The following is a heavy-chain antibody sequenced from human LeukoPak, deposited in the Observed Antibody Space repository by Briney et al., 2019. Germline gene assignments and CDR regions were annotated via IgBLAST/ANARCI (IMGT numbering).Heavy chain of an antibody. V-gene: IGHV3-15*05. CDR2: IKSKTGGGTI. CDR1: GFTFTNAW. CDR3: TTEDYYDSSGYLYNWFDP. J-gene: IGHJ5*02. Sequence: PGGSLRLSCAASGFTFTNAWMSWVRQAPGKGLEWVGRIKSKTGGGTIHYAAPVKGRFTISRDDSKNTLYLQMNSLKTEDTAVYYCTTEDYYDSSGYLYNWFDPWGQGVLVTVSS. D-gene: IGHD3-22*01.